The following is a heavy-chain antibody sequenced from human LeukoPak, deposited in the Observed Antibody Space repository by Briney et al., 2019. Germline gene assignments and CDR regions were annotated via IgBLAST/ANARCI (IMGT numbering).Heavy chain of an antibody. J-gene: IGHJ6*02. Sequence: GGSLRLSCEASGFTFSSYEMNWVRQAPGKGLEWVPYISSSGSTIYYADSVKGRFTISRDNAKNSLYLQMNSLRAEDTAVYYCARDDDGMDVWGQGTTVTVSS. CDR2: ISSSGSTI. CDR1: GFTFSSYE. V-gene: IGHV3-48*03. CDR3: ARDDDGMDV.